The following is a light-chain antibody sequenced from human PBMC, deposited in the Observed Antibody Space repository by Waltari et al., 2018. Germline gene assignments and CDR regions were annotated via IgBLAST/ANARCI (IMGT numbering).Light chain of an antibody. CDR3: CSYAGSRTYV. CDR1: SSDVGNFNL. J-gene: IGLJ1*01. Sequence: QSALTQPASVSGSPGQSITISCTGTSSDVGNFNLVSWSQQHPGKVPKLRIYEVSKRPSGVCNPFSGSKSGNTASLTISGLRAEDEADYYCCSYAGSRTYVFGTGTKVTVL. V-gene: IGLV2-23*02. CDR2: EVS.